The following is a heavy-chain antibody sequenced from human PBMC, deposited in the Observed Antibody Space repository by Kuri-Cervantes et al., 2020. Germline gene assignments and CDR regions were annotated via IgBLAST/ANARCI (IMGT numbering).Heavy chain of an antibody. D-gene: IGHD1-14*01. CDR1: GDSFRSYA. Sequence: SVKVSCKASGDSFRSYAISWVRQAPGQGLEWMGTIIPLFPTTNFAQTFQGRVTITADESTSTAYMELSSLRSEDTAVYYCARGWNHTTTYYYYYGMDVWGQGTTVTVSS. CDR3: ARGWNHTTTYYYYYGMDV. V-gene: IGHV1-69*13. J-gene: IGHJ6*02. CDR2: IIPLFPTT.